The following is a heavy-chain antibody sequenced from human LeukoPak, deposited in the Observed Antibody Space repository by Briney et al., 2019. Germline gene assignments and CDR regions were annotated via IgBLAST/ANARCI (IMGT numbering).Heavy chain of an antibody. CDR3: ARDSSRRSSSPDY. V-gene: IGHV3-33*01. CDR2: IWLDGSNK. D-gene: IGHD6-6*01. CDR1: GFTFSNFG. Sequence: GGSLRLSCAASGFTFSNFGMHWVRRAPGKGLEWVALIWLDGSNKNYADSVKGRFTISRDNSKSTLYLQMDSLRVEDTAVYYCARDSSRRSSSPDYWGQGTLVTVSS. J-gene: IGHJ4*01.